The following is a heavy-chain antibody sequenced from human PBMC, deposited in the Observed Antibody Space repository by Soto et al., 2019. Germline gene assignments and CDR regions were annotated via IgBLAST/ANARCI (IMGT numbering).Heavy chain of an antibody. J-gene: IGHJ4*02. CDR2: ISYDGTNK. D-gene: IGHD3-10*01. Sequence: QVQLVESGGGVVQPGRSLRLSCAASGFPFTSYGMHWVREGPGKGLEWLAVISYDGTNKFYADSVKGRFTISRDNSTTTLYLQMNSLRPEDTALYYCVGGQFYFDYRGQGTLVIVSS. V-gene: IGHV3-30*03. CDR1: GFPFTSYG. CDR3: VGGQFYFDY.